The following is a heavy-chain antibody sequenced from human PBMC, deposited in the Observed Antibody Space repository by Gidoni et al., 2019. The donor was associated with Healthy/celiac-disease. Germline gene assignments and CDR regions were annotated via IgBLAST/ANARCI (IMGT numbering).Heavy chain of an antibody. D-gene: IGHD2-15*01. V-gene: IGHV3-49*03. CDR3: TRVYSDYYYYGMDV. J-gene: IGHJ6*02. Sequence: EVQLGEAGGGLVQPGRSLRISCTAAGFALEAYAMSWFRQAPGKGLEWVGFFGSNACGGKTEYAGSVKGRFTSSRDDSKSIVSLQMNSLKTEDTAVYYCTRVYSDYYYYGMDVWGQGTTVTVS. CDR2: FGSNACGGKT. CDR1: GFALEAYA.